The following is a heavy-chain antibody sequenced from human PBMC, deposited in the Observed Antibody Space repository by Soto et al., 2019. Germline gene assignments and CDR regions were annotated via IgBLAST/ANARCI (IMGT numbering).Heavy chain of an antibody. D-gene: IGHD6-13*01. V-gene: IGHV3-11*01. J-gene: IGHJ1*01. Sequence: GGSLRLSCAAAGFTFSDYYMSWIRQAPGKGLEWVSYISSSGSTIYSADSVKGRFTISRDNAKNSLYLQMNSLRAEDTAVYYCARSYSSSWAVIWGQGTLVTVSS. CDR1: GFTFSDYY. CDR3: ARSYSSSWAVI. CDR2: ISSSGSTI.